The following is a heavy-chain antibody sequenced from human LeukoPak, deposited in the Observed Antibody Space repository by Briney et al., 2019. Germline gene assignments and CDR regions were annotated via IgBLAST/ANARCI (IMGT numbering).Heavy chain of an antibody. CDR1: GGSISSYY. CDR2: IYYSGST. J-gene: IGHJ5*02. Sequence: SETLSLTCTVSGGSISSYYWSWVRQPPGKGLEWIGYIYYSGSTNYNPSLKSGVTISVDTSKNQFSLKLSSVTAADTAVYYCARQHGNWFDPWGQGTLVTVSS. V-gene: IGHV4-59*01. CDR3: ARQHGNWFDP.